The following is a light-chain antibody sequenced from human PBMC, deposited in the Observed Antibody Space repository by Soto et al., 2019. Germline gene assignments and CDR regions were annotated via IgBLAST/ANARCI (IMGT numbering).Light chain of an antibody. CDR3: AAWDDTLSGYV. V-gene: IGLV1-47*02. Sequence: QSVLTQPPSASGTPGQRVTISCSGSSSNIGSNYVYWYQQLPGTAPKLLIYNNNQRPPGVPDRFAGSKSGTSASLAISGLRSEDEADYYCAAWDDTLSGYVFGTGTKVTVL. CDR2: NNN. J-gene: IGLJ1*01. CDR1: SSNIGSNY.